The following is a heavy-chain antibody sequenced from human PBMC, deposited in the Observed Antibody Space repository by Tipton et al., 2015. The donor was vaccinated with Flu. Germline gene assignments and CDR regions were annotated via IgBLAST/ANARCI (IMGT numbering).Heavy chain of an antibody. Sequence: QLVQSGAEVKKPGASVKVSCKASGYTFTSYGISWVRQAPGQGLEWMGWISAYNGNTNYAQRLQGRVTMTTDTSTSTAYMELRSLRSDDTAVYYCARDRVNSNYVRDYYDMDVWGQGTTVTVSS. D-gene: IGHD4-11*01. CDR3: ARDRVNSNYVRDYYDMDV. J-gene: IGHJ6*02. V-gene: IGHV1-18*01. CDR2: ISAYNGNT. CDR1: GYTFTSYG.